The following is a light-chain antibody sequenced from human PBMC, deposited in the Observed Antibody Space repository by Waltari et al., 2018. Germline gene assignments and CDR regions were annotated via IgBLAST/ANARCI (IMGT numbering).Light chain of an antibody. CDR1: SRHVGGYHY. CDR3: SSYAGSNNWV. CDR2: EVS. V-gene: IGLV2-8*01. Sequence: QSALTQPPSASASPGQSVPISCTGTSRHVGGYHYVSWYQQPPGKAPKFLIYEVSKRPSGVPDRFSGSKSGNAASLTVSGLQAEDEADYYCSSYAGSNNWVFGGGTKLTVL. J-gene: IGLJ3*02.